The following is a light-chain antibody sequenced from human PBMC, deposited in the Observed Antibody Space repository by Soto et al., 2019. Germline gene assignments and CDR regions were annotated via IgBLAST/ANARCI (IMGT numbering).Light chain of an antibody. CDR1: ASNIGINF. Sequence: QSVLTQPPSAAGTPGQRVAISCSGSASNIGINFVHWYRQLPGAAPELLIYTNIRRPSGVHDRVSGSKSGPSASLAISGLRSEDDAEYYCATWDDNLSGVVFAGGTALTVL. V-gene: IGLV1-47*01. J-gene: IGLJ2*01. CDR3: ATWDDNLSGVV. CDR2: TNI.